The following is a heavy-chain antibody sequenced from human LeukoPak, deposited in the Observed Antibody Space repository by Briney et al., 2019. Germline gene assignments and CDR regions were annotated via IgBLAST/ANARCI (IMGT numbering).Heavy chain of an antibody. V-gene: IGHV1-8*01. CDR1: GYTFTSYD. CDR2: MNPNSGNT. CDR3: ARDLSLRPGYFDWFRRRGTDFDY. J-gene: IGHJ4*02. D-gene: IGHD3-9*01. Sequence: GASVKVSCKASGYTFTSYDINWVRQATGQGLEWMGWMNPNSGNTGYAQKFQGRVTMTTDTSTSTAYMELRSLRSDDTAVYYCARDLSLRPGYFDWFRRRGTDFDYWGQGTLVTVSS.